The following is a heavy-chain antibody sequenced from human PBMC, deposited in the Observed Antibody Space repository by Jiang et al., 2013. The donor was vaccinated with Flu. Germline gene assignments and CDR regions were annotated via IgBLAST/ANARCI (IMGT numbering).Heavy chain of an antibody. CDR2: INPSGDST. Sequence: SGAEVKKPGASVKVSCKASGYTFTTYFIHWVRQAPGQGLEWMGIINPSGDSTTFAQKFQGRVTMTSDTSTSTVYMDLSSLRSDDTAVYYCARAGGYCSGGLCYPNFFDPWGQGTLVTVSS. D-gene: IGHD2-15*01. V-gene: IGHV1-46*01. CDR1: GYTFTTYF. J-gene: IGHJ5*02. CDR3: ARAGGYCSGGLCYPNFFDP.